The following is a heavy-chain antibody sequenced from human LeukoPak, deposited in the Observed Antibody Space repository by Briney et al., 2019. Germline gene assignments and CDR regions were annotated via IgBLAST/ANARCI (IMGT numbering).Heavy chain of an antibody. CDR1: GGSFSGYY. CDR3: ATKMSTYWFFDV. Sequence: SETMSLTCAVCGGSFSGYYWSWIRQPPGKGLEWIGFAHYSGSTNYNPSLKSRVTISVDTSKSQFSLKLICVTAADTAVYYCATKMSTYWFFDVWGRGTLVTVSS. CDR2: AHYSGST. J-gene: IGHJ2*01. V-gene: IGHV4-34*01. D-gene: IGHD5-24*01.